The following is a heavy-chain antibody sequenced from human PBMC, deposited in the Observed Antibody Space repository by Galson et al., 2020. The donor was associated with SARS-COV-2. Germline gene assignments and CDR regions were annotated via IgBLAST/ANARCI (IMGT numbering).Heavy chain of an antibody. D-gene: IGHD4-17*01. J-gene: IGHJ4*02. CDR3: AKLSTTVTAGGDYYFHF. CDR2: LSDSGDRT. Sequence: GESLKISCAASGFTFSRYDMSWVRQAPGKGLEWVSALSDSGDRTYSADSVKGRFTISRDNSKNTLHLQMNSLRADDTAVYYCAKLSTTVTAGGDYYFHFWGQGTLVTVSS. V-gene: IGHV3-23*01. CDR1: GFTFSRYD.